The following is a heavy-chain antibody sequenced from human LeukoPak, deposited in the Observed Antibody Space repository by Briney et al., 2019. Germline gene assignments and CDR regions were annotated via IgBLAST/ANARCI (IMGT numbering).Heavy chain of an antibody. D-gene: IGHD3-16*01. J-gene: IGHJ4*02. CDR3: ARPSEITN. Sequence: SETLSLTCTASGGSISSSSYYWGWIRQPPGKGLEWIGSIYYSGSTYYNPSLKSRVTISVDTAKNQFSLKLSSVTAADTAVYYCARPSEITNWGQGTLVTVSS. CDR2: IYYSGST. CDR1: GGSISSSSYY. V-gene: IGHV4-39*01.